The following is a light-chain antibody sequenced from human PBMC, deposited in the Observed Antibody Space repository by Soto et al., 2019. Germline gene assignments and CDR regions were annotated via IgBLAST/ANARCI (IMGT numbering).Light chain of an antibody. J-gene: IGLJ1*01. V-gene: IGLV2-11*01. CDR1: SSDVDDYNY. CDR2: DVS. CDR3: SSYGAPFYV. Sequence: QSALTQPRSVSGSPGQSVTISCTGTSSDVDDYNYVSWFQQHPGKAPKLMIYDVSERPSGVPDRFSGSKSGNTASLTISDLQAEDEAVYYSSSYGAPFYVFETGTKVTAL.